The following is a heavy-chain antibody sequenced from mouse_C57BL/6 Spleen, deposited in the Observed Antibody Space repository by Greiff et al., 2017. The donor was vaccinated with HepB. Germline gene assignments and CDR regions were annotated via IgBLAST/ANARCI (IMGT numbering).Heavy chain of an antibody. D-gene: IGHD2-4*01. CDR3: ARGGYDYDEGYAMDY. J-gene: IGHJ4*01. CDR2: IDPSDSYT. Sequence: QVQLKQPGAELVKPGASVKLSCKASGYTFTSYWMQWVKQRPGQGLEWIGEIDPSDSYTNYNQKFKGKATLTVDTSSSTAYMQLSSLTSEDSAVYYCARGGYDYDEGYAMDYWGQGTSVTVSS. CDR1: GYTFTSYW. V-gene: IGHV1-50*01.